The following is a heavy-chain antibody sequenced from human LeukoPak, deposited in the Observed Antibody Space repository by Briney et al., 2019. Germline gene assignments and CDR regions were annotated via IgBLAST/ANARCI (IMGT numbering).Heavy chain of an antibody. CDR1: GFTFSSYA. CDR3: AKGGRIAAAGLDY. J-gene: IGHJ4*02. Sequence: GGSLRLSCAASGFTFSSYAMSWVRQAPGEGLEWVSASSGSGCSTYYADSVKGRFTISRDNSKNTLYLQMNSLRAEDTAVYYCAKGGRIAAAGLDYWGQGTLVTVSS. CDR2: SSGSGCST. V-gene: IGHV3-23*01. D-gene: IGHD6-13*01.